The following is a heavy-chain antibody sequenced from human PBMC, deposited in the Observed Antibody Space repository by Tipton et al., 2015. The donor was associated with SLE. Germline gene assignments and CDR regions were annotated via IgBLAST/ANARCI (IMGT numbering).Heavy chain of an antibody. CDR1: GFTFSSYA. CDR3: AKDAGIAAAGYYFDY. Sequence: GSLRLSCAASGFTFSSYAMSWVRQAPGKGLEWVSAISGSGGSTYYADSVKGRFTISRDNSKNSLYLQMNSLRTEDTALYYCAKDAGIAAAGYYFDYWGQGTLVTVSS. J-gene: IGHJ4*02. CDR2: ISGSGGST. D-gene: IGHD6-13*01. V-gene: IGHV3-23*01.